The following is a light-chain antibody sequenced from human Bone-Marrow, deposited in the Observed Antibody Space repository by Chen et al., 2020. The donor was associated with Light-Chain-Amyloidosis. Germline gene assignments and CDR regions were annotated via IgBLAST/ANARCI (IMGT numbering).Light chain of an antibody. V-gene: IGKV3-20*01. CDR2: GAS. J-gene: IGKJ2*01. CDR1: QTISSNF. Sequence: EIVLTQSPGTLSLSPGERATLSCRASQTISSNFLAWYQQKPGQAPRLLISGASRRATGIPDRFSGSGSGTDFSLTISILAPEDFAVYYCQQYVSSPYTFGQGTKLEIK. CDR3: QQYVSSPYT.